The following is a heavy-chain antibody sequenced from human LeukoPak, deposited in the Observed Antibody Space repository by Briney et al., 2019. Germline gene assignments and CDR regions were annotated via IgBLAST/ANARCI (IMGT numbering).Heavy chain of an antibody. CDR3: ARDLAGHYYGSGSSFDY. Sequence: GGSLRLSCTASGFTFSTYWMSWVRQAPGKGLEWVANTREDGSEKYYVDSVKGRFTISRDNAKNSLYLQMNSLRAEDTAVYYCARDLAGHYYGSGSSFDYWGQGTLVTVSS. CDR2: TREDGSEK. V-gene: IGHV3-7*01. J-gene: IGHJ4*02. D-gene: IGHD3-10*01. CDR1: GFTFSTYW.